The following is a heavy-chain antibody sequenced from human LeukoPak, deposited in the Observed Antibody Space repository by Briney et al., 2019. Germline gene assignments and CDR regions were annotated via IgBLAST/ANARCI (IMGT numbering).Heavy chain of an antibody. CDR1: GGSISSYY. CDR2: IYYSGST. Sequence: SETLSLTCTVSGGSISSYYRSWIRQPPGKGLEWIGYIYYSGSTNYNPSLKSRVTISVDTSKNQFSLKLSSVTAADTAVYYCARHEDHYWYFDLWGRGTLVTVSS. CDR3: ARHEDHYWYFDL. V-gene: IGHV4-59*08. J-gene: IGHJ2*01.